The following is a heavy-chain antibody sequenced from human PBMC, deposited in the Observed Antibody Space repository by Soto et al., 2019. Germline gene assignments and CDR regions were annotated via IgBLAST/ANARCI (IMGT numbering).Heavy chain of an antibody. CDR3: ARGRAYDSSGYYLLFPFDY. J-gene: IGHJ4*02. V-gene: IGHV3-48*02. CDR1: GFTFSSYS. Sequence: GGSLRLSCAASGFTFSSYSMNWVRQAPGKGLEWVSYISSSSSTIYYADSVKGRFTISRDNAKNSLYLQMNSLRDEDTAVYYCARGRAYDSSGYYLLFPFDYWGQGTLVTVSS. D-gene: IGHD3-22*01. CDR2: ISSSSSTI.